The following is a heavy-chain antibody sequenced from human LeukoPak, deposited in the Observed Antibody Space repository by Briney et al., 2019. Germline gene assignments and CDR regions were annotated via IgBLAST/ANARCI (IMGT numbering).Heavy chain of an antibody. Sequence: SETLSLTCAVSGDSISSYYWTWIRQPPGKGLEWIGYVYDSGSTTYNPSLKSRVTISVDRSKNQFSLKLSSVTAADTAVYYCARHSINLHEFNFWGQATLVTVSS. J-gene: IGHJ4*02. CDR3: ARHSINLHEFNF. CDR2: VYDSGST. V-gene: IGHV4-59*01. D-gene: IGHD3-3*02. CDR1: GDSISSYY.